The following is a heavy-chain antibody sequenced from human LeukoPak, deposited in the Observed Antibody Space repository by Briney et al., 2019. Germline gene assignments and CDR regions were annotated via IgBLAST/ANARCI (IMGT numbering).Heavy chain of an antibody. V-gene: IGHV3-66*01. D-gene: IGHD4-17*01. Sequence: PGGSLRLSCAASGFTVSSNYMSWVRQAPGKGLEWVSVIYSGGSTYYADSVKGRFTISRDNSKNTLYLQMNSLRAEDTAVYYCARVGDRYYFDYWGQGTLVTVSS. CDR2: IYSGGST. J-gene: IGHJ4*02. CDR3: ARVGDRYYFDY. CDR1: GFTVSSNY.